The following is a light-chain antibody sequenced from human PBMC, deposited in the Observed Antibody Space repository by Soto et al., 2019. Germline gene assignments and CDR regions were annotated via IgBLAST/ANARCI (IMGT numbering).Light chain of an antibody. CDR3: AACDDSLNGYV. J-gene: IGLJ1*01. Sequence: QSVLTQPPSASGTPGQRVTISCSGSSSNIGSNTVNWYQQLPGTAPKLLIYSNNQRPSGVPDRFSGSKSGTSASLAISGLHSEEEADYYCAACDDSLNGYVFRTGTKVTVL. CDR2: SNN. V-gene: IGLV1-44*01. CDR1: SSNIGSNT.